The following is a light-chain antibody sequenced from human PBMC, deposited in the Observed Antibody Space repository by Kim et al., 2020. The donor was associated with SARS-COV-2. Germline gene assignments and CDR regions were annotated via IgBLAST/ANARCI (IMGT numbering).Light chain of an antibody. CDR3: QQYGTSPET. CDR1: QSVSSNY. J-gene: IGKJ4*01. V-gene: IGKV3-20*01. CDR2: GAS. Sequence: SPGERATLSCGASQSVSSNYLAWYQQKPGQAPRLLIYGASSRATGIPDRFSGSGSGTDFTLGINRLEPEDFAVYYCQQYGTSPETFGGGTKVDIK.